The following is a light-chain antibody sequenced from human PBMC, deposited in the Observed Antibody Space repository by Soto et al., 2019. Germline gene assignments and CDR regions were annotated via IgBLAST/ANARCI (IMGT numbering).Light chain of an antibody. V-gene: IGLV2-14*01. CDR3: SSYTSSGTWM. J-gene: IGLJ3*02. CDR1: SSDVGGHNY. CDR2: EVS. Sequence: QSALTQPASVSGSPGQSITISCTGTSSDVGGHNYVSWYQQNPGKAPKLMVYEVSNRPAGVSNRFSGSKSGNTTSLTISGLQAEDEADYYCSSYTSSGTWMFGGGTKLAVL.